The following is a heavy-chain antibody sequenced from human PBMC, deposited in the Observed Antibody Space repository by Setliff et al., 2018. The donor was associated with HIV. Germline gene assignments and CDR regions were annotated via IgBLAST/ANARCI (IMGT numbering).Heavy chain of an antibody. J-gene: IGHJ6*02. D-gene: IGHD5-12*01. CDR1: GGTFSSYA. Sequence: SVKVSCKASGGTFSSYAISWVRQAPGQGLEWMGGIIPIFGTANYAQKFKGRLTITADESTSTAYMELSSLRSEDTAVYYCARDHIVATIRDYYYGMDVWGQGTTVTVSS. CDR3: ARDHIVATIRDYYYGMDV. CDR2: IIPIFGTA. V-gene: IGHV1-69*13.